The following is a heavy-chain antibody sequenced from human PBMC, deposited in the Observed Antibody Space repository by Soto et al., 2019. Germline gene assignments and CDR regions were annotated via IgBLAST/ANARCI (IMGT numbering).Heavy chain of an antibody. CDR3: ARGRRVAARPIDY. V-gene: IGHV4-30-4*01. CDR2: INHSGST. D-gene: IGHD6-6*01. Sequence: QVQLQESGPGLVKPSQTLSLTCTVSGGSISSGDYYWSWIRQPPGKGLEWIGEINHSGSTNYNPSLKSRVTISVDTSKNQFSLKLSSVTAADTAVYYCARGRRVAARPIDYWGQGTLVTVSS. J-gene: IGHJ4*02. CDR1: GGSISSGDYY.